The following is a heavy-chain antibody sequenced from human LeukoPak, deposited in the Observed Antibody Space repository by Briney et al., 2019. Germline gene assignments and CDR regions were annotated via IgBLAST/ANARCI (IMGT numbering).Heavy chain of an antibody. CDR2: ITWNGGNK. CDR1: GFTFDDYA. Sequence: GKSLRLSCAASGFTFDDYAMHWVRQAPGKGLEWVSSITWNGGNKGYADSVKGRFTISRDNAKNSLYLQMNSLRGEDTALYYCAKGRRYNWNDFGDAFNIWGPRDNGHTLF. J-gene: IGHJ3*02. CDR3: AKGRRYNWNDFGDAFNI. V-gene: IGHV3-9*01. D-gene: IGHD1-1*01.